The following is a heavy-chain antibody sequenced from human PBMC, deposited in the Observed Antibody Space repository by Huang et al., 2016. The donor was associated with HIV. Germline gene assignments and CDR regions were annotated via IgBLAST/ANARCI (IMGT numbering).Heavy chain of an antibody. V-gene: IGHV4-30-4*08. D-gene: IGHD3-3*01. CDR1: GDSIRSGGSY. Sequence: QVQLQESGPGLVKPSQTLSLPCTVPGDSIRSGGSYWTWSRQSPAKGLEWIGYIYYMGSSDYNPSRKSRVSISIDAFKNRVSLKLKSVTVADTAVYYCARAPATHSVFFYWGQGTLVTVSA. CDR2: IYYMGSS. J-gene: IGHJ4*02. CDR3: ARAPATHSVFFY.